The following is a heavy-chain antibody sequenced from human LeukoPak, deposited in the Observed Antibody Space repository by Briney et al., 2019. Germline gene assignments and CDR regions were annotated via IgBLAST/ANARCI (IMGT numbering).Heavy chain of an antibody. CDR3: ARGSVPDY. Sequence: PSETLSLTCTVSGGSISSSSYYWGWIRQPPGKGLEWIGNIYHSGSTNYNPSLKSRVTLSVDTSKNQFSLKLSSVTAADTAVYYCARGSVPDYWGQGTLVTVSS. CDR2: IYHSGST. J-gene: IGHJ4*02. V-gene: IGHV4-39*07. D-gene: IGHD2-2*01. CDR1: GGSISSSSYY.